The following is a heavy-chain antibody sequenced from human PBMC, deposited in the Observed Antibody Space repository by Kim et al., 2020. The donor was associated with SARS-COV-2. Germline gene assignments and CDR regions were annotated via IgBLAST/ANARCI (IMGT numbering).Heavy chain of an antibody. CDR2: IRSKAYGGTT. J-gene: IGHJ3*02. V-gene: IGHV3-49*03. CDR3: TRVPPPLRLGYCSSTSGYTDAFDI. Sequence: GGSLRLSCTASGFTFGDYAMSWFRQAPGKGLEWVGFIRSKAYGGTTEYAASVNGRFTISRDDSKSIAYLQMNSLKTEDTAVYYCTRVPPPLRLGYCSSTSGYTDAFDIWGQGTMVTVSS. D-gene: IGHD2-2*02. CDR1: GFTFGDYA.